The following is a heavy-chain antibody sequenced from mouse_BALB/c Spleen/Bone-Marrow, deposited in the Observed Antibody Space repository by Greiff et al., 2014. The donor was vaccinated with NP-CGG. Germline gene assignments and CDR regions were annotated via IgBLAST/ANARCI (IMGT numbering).Heavy chain of an antibody. V-gene: IGHV7-3*02. Sequence: EVKLEESGGGLVQPGGSLRLPCATSGSTFTDYYMSWVRQPPGKALEWLGFIRNKANGYTTEYSASVKGRFTISRDNSQSILYLQMNTLRAEDSATYYCARDRGLLRFDYWGQGTTLTVSS. CDR2: IRNKANGYTT. CDR3: ARDRGLLRFDY. CDR1: GSTFTDYY. J-gene: IGHJ2*01. D-gene: IGHD2-3*01.